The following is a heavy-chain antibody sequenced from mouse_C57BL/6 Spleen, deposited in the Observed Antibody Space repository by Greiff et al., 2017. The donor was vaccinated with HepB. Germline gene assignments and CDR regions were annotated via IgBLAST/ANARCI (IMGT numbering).Heavy chain of an antibody. CDR3: ARREDIDYDY. CDR2: INPNNGGT. CDR1: GYTFTDYY. D-gene: IGHD2-4*01. V-gene: IGHV1-26*01. J-gene: IGHJ2*01. Sequence: VQLQQSGPELVKPGASVKISCKASGYTFTDYYMNWVKQSHGKSLEWIGDINPNNGGTSYNQKFKGKATLTVDKSSSTAYMELRSLTSEDSAVYYCARREDIDYDYWGQGTTLTVSS.